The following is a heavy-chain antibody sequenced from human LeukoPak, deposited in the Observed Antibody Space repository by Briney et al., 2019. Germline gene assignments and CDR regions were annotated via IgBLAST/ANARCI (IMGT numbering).Heavy chain of an antibody. J-gene: IGHJ6*03. CDR2: IYTSGST. V-gene: IGHV4-4*09. D-gene: IGHD3-3*01. Sequence: PSETLSLTRTVSGGSISSYYWSWIRQPPGKGLEWIGYIYTSGSTNYNPSLKSRVTISVDTSKNQFSLKLSSVTAADTAVYYCARLWVDYDFWSGYYASYYYYYMDVWGKGTTVTVSS. CDR1: GGSISSYY. CDR3: ARLWVDYDFWSGYYASYYYYYMDV.